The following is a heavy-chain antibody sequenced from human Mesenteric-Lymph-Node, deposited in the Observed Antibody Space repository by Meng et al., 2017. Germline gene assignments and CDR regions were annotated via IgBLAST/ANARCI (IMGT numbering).Heavy chain of an antibody. CDR2: INPNSGGT. J-gene: IGHJ5*02. CDR1: GYTFTGYY. D-gene: IGHD6-13*01. Sequence: ASVKVSCKASGYTFTGYYMHWVRQAPGQGLEWMGRINPNSGGTNYAQKFQGRVTMTRDTSISTAYMELSRLRSDDTAVYYCARRNELFSIGEVGTENHWFDPWGQGTLVTVSS. V-gene: IGHV1-2*06. CDR3: ARRNELFSIGEVGTENHWFDP.